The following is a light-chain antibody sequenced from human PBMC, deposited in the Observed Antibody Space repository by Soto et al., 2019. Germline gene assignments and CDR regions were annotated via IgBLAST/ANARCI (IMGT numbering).Light chain of an antibody. V-gene: IGLV1-40*01. CDR3: QTYDTSLCGVV. J-gene: IGLJ3*02. Sequence: QSALTQPPSVSGAPGQRVTISCTGNSFNFGAGHVVHLYQQLPGTAPKLDIYCTSPRPPAHPSRFSASRYGTSRSLTIVGLQAEDEADYYCQTYDTSLCGVVCGGGTKVTVL. CDR1: SFNFGAGHV. CDR2: CTS.